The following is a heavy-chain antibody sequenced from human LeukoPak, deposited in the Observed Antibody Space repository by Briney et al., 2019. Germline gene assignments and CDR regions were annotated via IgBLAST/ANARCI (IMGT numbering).Heavy chain of an antibody. CDR2: ISGSGGST. Sequence: GGSLRLSCVASGFPFSSYWMTWVRQAPGKGLEWVSAISGSGGSTYYADSVKGRFTISRDNSKNTLYLQMNSLRAEDTAVYYCAKDVGGYDSSGYYYEVLDFDYWGQGTLVTVSS. D-gene: IGHD3-22*01. J-gene: IGHJ4*02. CDR3: AKDVGGYDSSGYYYEVLDFDY. CDR1: GFPFSSYW. V-gene: IGHV3-23*01.